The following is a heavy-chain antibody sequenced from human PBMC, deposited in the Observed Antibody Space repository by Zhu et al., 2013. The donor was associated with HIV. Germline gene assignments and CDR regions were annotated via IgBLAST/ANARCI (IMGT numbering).Heavy chain of an antibody. J-gene: IGHJ3*02. D-gene: IGHD2-2*01. V-gene: IGHV1-46*01. CDR1: GYTFTSYY. Sequence: QVQLVQSGAEVRKPGASVNVSCKALGYTFTSYYIHWVRQAPGQGLEWMGIINPNGGSTSYAQKFQGRVTMTRDTSTSTVYMELNSLRSEDTAVYYCAREIVVLLGAFDXWGHGTLVSVSS. CDR3: AREIVVLLGAFDX. CDR2: INPNGGST.